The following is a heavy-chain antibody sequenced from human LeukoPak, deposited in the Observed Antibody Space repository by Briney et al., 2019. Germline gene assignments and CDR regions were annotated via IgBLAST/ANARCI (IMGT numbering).Heavy chain of an antibody. D-gene: IGHD2-15*01. J-gene: IGHJ6*03. CDR2: ISAYNGNT. CDR3: ARRRGGHYYYYYMDV. Sequence: GASVKVSCKASGYTFTSYGISWVRQAPGQGLEWMGWISAYNGNTNYAQKLQGRVTMTTDTSTSTAYMELRSLRSDDTAVYYCARRRGGHYYYYYMDVWGKGTTVTVSS. V-gene: IGHV1-18*01. CDR1: GYTFTSYG.